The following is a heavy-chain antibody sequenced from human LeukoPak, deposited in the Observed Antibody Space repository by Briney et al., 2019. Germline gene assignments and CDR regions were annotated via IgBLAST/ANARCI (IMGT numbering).Heavy chain of an antibody. CDR2: IFSTGNT. J-gene: IGHJ4*02. V-gene: IGHV4-31*03. D-gene: IGHD2-21*02. CDR3: ARTRLRGDPFDD. CDR1: GDSMSSGGYY. Sequence: SETPSLTCTVSGDSMSSGGYYWSWIRQHPRKGLEWIGYIFSTGNTYYNPSLKSRLTISVDTSKNRFSLQLSFVTAADTAVYYCARTRLRGDPFDDWGQGTLVTVSS.